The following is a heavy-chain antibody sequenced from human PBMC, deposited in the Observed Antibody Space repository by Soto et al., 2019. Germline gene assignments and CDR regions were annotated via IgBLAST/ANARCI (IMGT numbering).Heavy chain of an antibody. J-gene: IGHJ3*02. V-gene: IGHV3-7*03. CDR2: MKEDGREK. Sequence: EVQLVESGGGLVQPGGSLRLSCAASGFTFSNYWMSWVRQAPGKGLEWVANMKEDGREKYYVDSVKGRFTISRDNAKNSLYLQMNSLRAEDTAVYYCARINSGTYLGDALDIWGQGTMVTVSS. D-gene: IGHD1-26*01. CDR3: ARINSGTYLGDALDI. CDR1: GFTFSNYW.